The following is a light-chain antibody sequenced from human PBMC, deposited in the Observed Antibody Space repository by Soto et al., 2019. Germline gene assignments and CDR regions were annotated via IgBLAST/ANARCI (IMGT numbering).Light chain of an antibody. J-gene: IGLJ2*01. V-gene: IGLV1-51*02. Sequence: QSVLTQPPSVSAAPGQKVTLSCSGSSSDIGNNYVSWYQQLPGTAPKLLIDENDKRPSRIPDRFSGDKSGTSGTLGITGLQTGDDADYYCGTWDSSRSAVVFGGGTKLTVL. CDR3: GTWDSSRSAVV. CDR1: SSDIGNNY. CDR2: END.